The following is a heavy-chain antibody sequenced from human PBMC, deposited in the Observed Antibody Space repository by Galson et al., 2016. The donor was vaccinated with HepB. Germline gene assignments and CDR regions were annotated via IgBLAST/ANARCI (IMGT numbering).Heavy chain of an antibody. D-gene: IGHD3-10*01. Sequence: SVKVSCKASGGTFSNFAISWLRQAPGQGLEWMGGIIPPFGATNYAEKFQGRVTITADKSTTTVYMDLSSLRSEDTAVYYCARGGGITNARGVMPGWFEPWGQGTLVTVSS. V-gene: IGHV1-69*06. J-gene: IGHJ5*02. CDR3: ARGGGITNARGVMPGWFEP. CDR1: GGTFSNFA. CDR2: IIPPFGAT.